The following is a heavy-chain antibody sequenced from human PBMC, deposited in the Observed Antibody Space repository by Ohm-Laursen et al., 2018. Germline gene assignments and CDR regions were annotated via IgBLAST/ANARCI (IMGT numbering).Heavy chain of an antibody. CDR1: GFTFHDYA. CDR3: AKEISAYCRGGSCPKNSPLDY. Sequence: SLRLSCSASGFTFHDYAIHWVRQAPGKGLEWVSGISRNSRTIDYADPVKGRFTISRDNAKNSLYLQMNSLRVEDTALYYCAKEISAYCRGGSCPKNSPLDYWGQGTLVTVSS. D-gene: IGHD2-15*01. CDR2: ISRNSRTI. J-gene: IGHJ4*02. V-gene: IGHV3-9*01.